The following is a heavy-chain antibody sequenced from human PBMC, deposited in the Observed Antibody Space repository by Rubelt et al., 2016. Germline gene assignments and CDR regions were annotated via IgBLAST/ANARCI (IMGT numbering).Heavy chain of an antibody. J-gene: IGHJ4*02. CDR2: ISGSGGST. CDR3: AKDRGHPDMTTVTSGVCDY. V-gene: IGHV3-23*01. CDR1: GFTFSSYA. D-gene: IGHD4-17*01. Sequence: GSLRLSCAASGFTFSSYAMSWVRQAPGKGLEWVSAISGSGGSTYYADSVKGRFTISRDNYKNTLYLQMNSLRAEDTAVYYCAKDRGHPDMTTVTSGVCDYWGQGTLVTVSS.